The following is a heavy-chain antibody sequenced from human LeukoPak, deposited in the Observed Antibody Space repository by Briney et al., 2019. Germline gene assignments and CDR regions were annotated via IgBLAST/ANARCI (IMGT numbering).Heavy chain of an antibody. Sequence: PGGSLRLSCEVSGFSLSDYGVNWVRQAPGKGLEWVSLICGRRKNIYYSDPVRGRFVISSDNSKRTVYLQMDRLRVDDTAVYYCARSNDDCLFRCRLDYWGQGSLVTVSS. CDR2: ICGRRKNI. V-gene: IGHV3-21*04. CDR3: ARSNDDCLFRCRLDY. CDR1: GFSLSDYG. J-gene: IGHJ4*02. D-gene: IGHD3-9*01.